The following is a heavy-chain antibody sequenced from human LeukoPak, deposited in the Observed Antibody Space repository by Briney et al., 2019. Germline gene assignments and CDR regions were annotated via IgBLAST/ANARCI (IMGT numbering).Heavy chain of an antibody. J-gene: IGHJ6*02. V-gene: IGHV4-59*08. CDR2: IYYGGST. D-gene: IGHD4-17*01. Sequence: SETLSLTCTVSGGSISSYYWSWIRQPPGKRLEWIGYIYYGGSTNYNPSLKSRVTISVDTSKNQFSLKLSSVTAADTAVYYCARHDYGDYYATYYYYGMDVWGQGTTVTVSS. CDR1: GGSISSYY. CDR3: ARHDYGDYYATYYYYGMDV.